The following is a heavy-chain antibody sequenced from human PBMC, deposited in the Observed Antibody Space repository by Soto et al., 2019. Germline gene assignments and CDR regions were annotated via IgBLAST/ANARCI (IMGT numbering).Heavy chain of an antibody. D-gene: IGHD3-10*01. Sequence: GGSLRLSCAASGFTCGLSGMSLVGQSPGQGLEWVAAISGTGGAAYYADSVKGRFTISRDNSRNTLFLQMNSLRVDDTAIYHCAKPEEVVRGFDFWGLGSLVTVSS. CDR3: AKPEEVVRGFDF. V-gene: IGHV3-23*01. CDR1: GFTCGLSG. CDR2: ISGTGGAA. J-gene: IGHJ4*01.